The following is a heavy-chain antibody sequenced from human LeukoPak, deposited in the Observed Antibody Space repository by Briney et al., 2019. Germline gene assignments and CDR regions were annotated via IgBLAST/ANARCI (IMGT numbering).Heavy chain of an antibody. J-gene: IGHJ4*02. V-gene: IGHV1-69*13. Sequence: GASVKVSCKSSGGTFSSYAVNWVRQAPGQGLEWMGGIIPIFGTANYAQKFQGRVTITADESTSTAYTELSSLRSEDTAVYYCARVRASIVGAEDFDYWGQGTLVTVSS. D-gene: IGHD1-26*01. CDR1: GGTFSSYA. CDR2: IIPIFGTA. CDR3: ARVRASIVGAEDFDY.